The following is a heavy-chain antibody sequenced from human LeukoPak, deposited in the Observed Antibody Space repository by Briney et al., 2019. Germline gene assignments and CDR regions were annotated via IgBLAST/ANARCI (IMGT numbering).Heavy chain of an antibody. Sequence: SQTLSLTCAISGDSVSRDSIAWNWIRESPSRGLEWLGRTYYKSAWYNDYAVSVKGRIIINPDTSKNQFSLQLNSVTPEDTAVYYCARGTGWPQFDYWGQGTLVTVSS. V-gene: IGHV6-1*01. D-gene: IGHD6-19*01. CDR2: TYYKSAWYN. J-gene: IGHJ4*02. CDR1: GDSVSRDSIA. CDR3: ARGTGWPQFDY.